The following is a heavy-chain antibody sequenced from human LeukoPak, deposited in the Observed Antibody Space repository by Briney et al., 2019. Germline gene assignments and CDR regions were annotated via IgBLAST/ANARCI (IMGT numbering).Heavy chain of an antibody. CDR1: GFTFSSYG. D-gene: IGHD3-3*01. CDR3: ARSRIRSLEWLLDFDY. Sequence: GGSLRLSRAASGFTFSSYGMHWVRQAPGKGLEWVAVISYDGSNKYYADSVKGRFTISRDNSKNTLYLQMNSLRAEDTAVYYCARSRIRSLEWLLDFDYWGQGTLVTVSS. CDR2: ISYDGSNK. V-gene: IGHV3-30*03. J-gene: IGHJ4*02.